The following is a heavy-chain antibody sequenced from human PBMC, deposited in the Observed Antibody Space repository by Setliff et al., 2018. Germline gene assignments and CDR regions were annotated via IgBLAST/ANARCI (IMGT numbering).Heavy chain of an antibody. CDR2: IRWGGARR. D-gene: IGHD2-21*02. V-gene: IGHV3-30*02. CDR1: DFTFSSYG. Sequence: GSLRLSCAASDFTFSSYGMHWVRQAPGKGLEGVAFIRWGGARRDYADSLKGRFFISRDNSKNTSYLQMNSLRAEDTAVYYCAKDLWPTCGGDCYRPFDYWGQGTLVTVSS. J-gene: IGHJ4*02. CDR3: AKDLWPTCGGDCYRPFDY.